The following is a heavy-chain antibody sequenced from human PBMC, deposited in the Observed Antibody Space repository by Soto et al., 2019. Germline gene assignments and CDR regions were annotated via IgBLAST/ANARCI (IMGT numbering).Heavy chain of an antibody. J-gene: IGHJ6*02. CDR1: GGTFSSYA. V-gene: IGHV1-69*12. Sequence: QVQLVQSGAEVKKPGSSVKVSCKASGGTFSSYAISWVRQAPGQGLEWMGGIIPIFGTANYAQKFQGRVTITADQSPSTAYMEMGSRRSEDTAVYYCARGLAAGRKGDYYYCGMDVWGHGTTVTVAS. CDR3: ARGLAAGRKGDYYYCGMDV. D-gene: IGHD1-1*01. CDR2: IIPIFGTA.